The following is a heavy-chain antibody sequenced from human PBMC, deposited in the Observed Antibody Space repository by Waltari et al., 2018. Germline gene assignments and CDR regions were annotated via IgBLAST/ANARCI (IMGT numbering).Heavy chain of an antibody. V-gene: IGHV3-30*18. D-gene: IGHD1-26*01. Sequence: QVQLVESGGGVVQPGRSLRLSCAASGFTFSSYGMHWVRQAPGEGLEWVAVISYDGSNKYYADSVKGRFTISRDNSKNTLYLQMNSLRAEDTAVYYCAKLLRGDYFDYWGQGTLVTVSS. CDR2: ISYDGSNK. CDR3: AKLLRGDYFDY. CDR1: GFTFSSYG. J-gene: IGHJ4*02.